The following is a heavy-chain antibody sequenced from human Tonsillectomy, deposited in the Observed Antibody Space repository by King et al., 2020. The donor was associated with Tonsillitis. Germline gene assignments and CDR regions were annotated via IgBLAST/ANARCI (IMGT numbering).Heavy chain of an antibody. D-gene: IGHD6-25*01. CDR2: IYYSGST. J-gene: IGHJ6*02. CDR1: GGSISTYF. V-gene: IGHV4-59*01. Sequence: QLQESGPGLVKPSETLSLTCTVSGGSISTYFWSWIRPPPGKGLAWIGCIYYSGSTEYNPSLKSRVTISVETSKNQFSLKLSSMTAADTAVYYCARGRTWSSDYYYNYGMDVWGQGTTVTVSS. CDR3: ARGRTWSSDYYYNYGMDV.